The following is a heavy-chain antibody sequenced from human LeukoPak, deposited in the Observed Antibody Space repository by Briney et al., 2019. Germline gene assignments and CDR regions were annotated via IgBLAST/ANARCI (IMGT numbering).Heavy chain of an antibody. CDR2: INPSGGST. V-gene: IGHV1-46*03. D-gene: IGHD6-13*01. CDR3: ARELEQQLVLDY. Sequence: ASVKVSCKASGYTFTSYYMHWVQQAPGQGLEWMGIINPSGGSTSYAQKFQGRVTMTRDTSTSTVYMELSSLRSEDTAVYYCARELEQQLVLDYWGQGTLVTVSS. J-gene: IGHJ4*02. CDR1: GYTFTSYY.